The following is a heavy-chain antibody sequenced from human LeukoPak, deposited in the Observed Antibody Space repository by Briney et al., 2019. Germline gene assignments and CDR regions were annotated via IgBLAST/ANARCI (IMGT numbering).Heavy chain of an antibody. CDR1: GGSIGSYF. V-gene: IGHV4-59*08. J-gene: IGHJ4*02. CDR2: TSYSGGT. CDR3: ATGAPEDYYDSSGYYFGY. D-gene: IGHD3-22*01. Sequence: SETLSLTCTVSGGSIGSYFWSWIRQPPGKGLEWIGYTSYSGGTKYDPSLKSRLTISVDTSRNQFSLKLHSVTAADTAVYYCATGAPEDYYDSSGYYFGYWGQGTLVTVSS.